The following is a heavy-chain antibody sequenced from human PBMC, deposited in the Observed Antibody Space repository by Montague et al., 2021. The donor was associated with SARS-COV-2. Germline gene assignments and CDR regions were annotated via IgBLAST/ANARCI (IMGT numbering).Heavy chain of an antibody. CDR1: GVSVSNRYTH. D-gene: IGHD3-10*01. V-gene: IGHV4-61*01. J-gene: IGHJ5*02. Sequence: SETLSLTCTVSGVSVSNRYTHWSWIRQSPGKGLEWIGHIDYGGSPNYSPSLHSRVTISLDMSKNQLSLRLNSATAADTAAYYCASYWQGGSGRVSWGQGTLVTVSS. CDR3: ASYWQGGSGRVS. CDR2: IDYGGSP.